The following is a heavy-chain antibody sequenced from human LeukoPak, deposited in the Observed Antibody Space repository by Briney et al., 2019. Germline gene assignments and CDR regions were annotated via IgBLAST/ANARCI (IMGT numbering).Heavy chain of an antibody. CDR1: GFTFRSYA. D-gene: IGHD5-12*01. CDR3: AKFPQAIRYSSYDEEDAYYFDY. Sequence: PGGSLRLSCAASGFTFRSYAMSWVRQAPGKGLEWVSAISGSGGSTYYADSVKGRFTISRDNSKNTLYLQMNSLRAEDTAVYYCAKFPQAIRYSSYDEEDAYYFDYWGQGTLVTVSS. V-gene: IGHV3-23*01. CDR2: ISGSGGST. J-gene: IGHJ4*02.